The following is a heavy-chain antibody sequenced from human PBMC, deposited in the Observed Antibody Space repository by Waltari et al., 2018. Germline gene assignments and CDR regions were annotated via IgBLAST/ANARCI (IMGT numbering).Heavy chain of an antibody. CDR1: GYSFTSYW. CDR3: ARGVEMATIGAGWFDP. D-gene: IGHD5-12*01. V-gene: IGHV5-51*01. J-gene: IGHJ5*02. Sequence: EVQLVQSGAEVKKPGESLKISCKGSGYSFTSYWIGWVRQMPGKGLEWMGIIYPGDSATRYSPSFQCQVTISADKSISTAYLQWSSLKASDTAMYYCARGVEMATIGAGWFDPWGQGTLVTVSS. CDR2: IYPGDSAT.